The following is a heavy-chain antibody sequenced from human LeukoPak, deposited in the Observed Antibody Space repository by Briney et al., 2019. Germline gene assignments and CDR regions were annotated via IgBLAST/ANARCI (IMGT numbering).Heavy chain of an antibody. CDR3: ARGRLRILDY. CDR2: IYHSGST. CDR1: GGSISSGGYS. J-gene: IGHJ4*02. V-gene: IGHV4-30-2*01. Sequence: KPSETLSLTCAVSGGSISSGGYSWSWIRQPPGKSLEWIGYIYHSGSTYYNPSLKSRVTISVDRSKNQFSLKLSSVTAADTAVYYCARGRLRILDYWGQGTLVTVSS. D-gene: IGHD5/OR15-5a*01.